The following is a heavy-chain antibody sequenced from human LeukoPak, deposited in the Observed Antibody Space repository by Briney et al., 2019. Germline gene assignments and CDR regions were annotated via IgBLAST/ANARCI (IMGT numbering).Heavy chain of an antibody. CDR1: GYTLTELS. D-gene: IGHD2-2*01. J-gene: IGHJ6*03. Sequence: SVKVSCKVSGYTLTELSMHWVRQAPGKGLEWMGGFDPEDGETIYAQKFQGRVTLTEDTSTDTAYMELSSLRSADTAMYYCAINAYCSSNSCWGNYYYYYMDVWGKGTTVTVSS. CDR3: AINAYCSSNSCWGNYYYYYMDV. V-gene: IGHV1-24*01. CDR2: FDPEDGET.